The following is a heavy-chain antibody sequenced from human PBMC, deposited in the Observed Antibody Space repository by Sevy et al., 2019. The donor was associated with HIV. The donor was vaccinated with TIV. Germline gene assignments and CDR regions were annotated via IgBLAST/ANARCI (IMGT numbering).Heavy chain of an antibody. CDR2: ISHDGSNK. Sequence: GGSLRLSCAASGFTFSSYAMHWVRQAPGKGLEWVAVISHDGSNKYYADSVKGRFTISRDNSKNTLYLQMNSLRAEDTAVYYCARDQTDYYDSSGYMGSLFYWGQGTLVTVSS. J-gene: IGHJ4*02. CDR1: GFTFSSYA. D-gene: IGHD3-22*01. V-gene: IGHV3-30-3*01. CDR3: ARDQTDYYDSSGYMGSLFY.